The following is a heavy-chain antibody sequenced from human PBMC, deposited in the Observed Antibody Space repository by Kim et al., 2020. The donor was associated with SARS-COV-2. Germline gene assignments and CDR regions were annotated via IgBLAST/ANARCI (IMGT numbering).Heavy chain of an antibody. CDR3: ARRSGSYDALDV. CDR1: GFTFSSHS. D-gene: IGHD1-26*01. V-gene: IGHV3-30-3*01. CDR2: ISFDGSNK. J-gene: IGHJ3*01. Sequence: GGSLRLSCEGSGFTFSSHSMHWVRQAPGKGLDWVAVISFDGSNKFYSDSVKGRFTISRDNSKNTVYVQMNSLRAEDMAVYYCARRSGSYDALDVWGQGT.